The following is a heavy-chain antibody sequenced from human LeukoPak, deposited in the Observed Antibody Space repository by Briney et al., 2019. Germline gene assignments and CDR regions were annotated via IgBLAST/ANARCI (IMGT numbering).Heavy chain of an antibody. J-gene: IGHJ4*02. CDR1: GFTFSSYA. CDR2: IYSGGST. V-gene: IGHV3-66*01. D-gene: IGHD2-21*02. Sequence: GGSLRLSCAASGFTFSSYAMSWVRQAPGKGLEWVSVIYSGGSTYYADSVRGRFTISRDNSKNTLYLQMNSLRAEDTAVYYCARVTYCGGDCYSRGYFDYWGQGTLVTVSS. CDR3: ARVTYCGGDCYSRGYFDY.